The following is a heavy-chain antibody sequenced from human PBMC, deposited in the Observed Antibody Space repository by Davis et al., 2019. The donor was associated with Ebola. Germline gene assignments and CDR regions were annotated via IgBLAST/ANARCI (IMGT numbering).Heavy chain of an antibody. Sequence: PGGSLRLSRAASGFTFSSYSMNWVRQAPGKGLEWVSYISSSSSTIYYADSVKGRFTISRDNAKNSLYLQMNSLRDEDTAVYYCAKKGYSYGYVPPPFDYWGQGTLVTVSS. CDR2: ISSSSSTI. CDR3: AKKGYSYGYVPPPFDY. D-gene: IGHD5-18*01. V-gene: IGHV3-48*02. CDR1: GFTFSSYS. J-gene: IGHJ4*02.